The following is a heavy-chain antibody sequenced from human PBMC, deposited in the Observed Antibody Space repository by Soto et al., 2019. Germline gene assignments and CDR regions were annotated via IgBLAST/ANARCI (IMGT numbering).Heavy chain of an antibody. CDR1: GYTFTTYW. D-gene: IGHD4-4*01. J-gene: IGHJ4*02. CDR2: VNQDGSEK. Sequence: PGGSLRLSCAASGYTFTTYWISLVCQAQGKGLEWVANVNQDGSEKYYGDSVKGRFTISRDNAKNSVYLQMNSLGVEDTAVYYCSRARDYSSHWGQGTLVTVSS. CDR3: SRARDYSSH. V-gene: IGHV3-7*01.